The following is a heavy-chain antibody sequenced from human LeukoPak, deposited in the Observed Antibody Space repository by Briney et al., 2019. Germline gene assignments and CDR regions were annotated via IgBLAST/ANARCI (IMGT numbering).Heavy chain of an antibody. Sequence: PGGSLRLSCAASGFNFSAYYMNWVRHAPGKGLECVAYISATGTSKYYAHSVKGRFSISRDNAQNFLYLEMSSLIVEDTAVYYCARDAAYDRTGYDSWGQGTLVIVSS. J-gene: IGHJ4*02. CDR3: ARDAAYDRTGYDS. CDR1: GFNFSAYY. CDR2: ISATGTSK. D-gene: IGHD1-1*01. V-gene: IGHV3-11*04.